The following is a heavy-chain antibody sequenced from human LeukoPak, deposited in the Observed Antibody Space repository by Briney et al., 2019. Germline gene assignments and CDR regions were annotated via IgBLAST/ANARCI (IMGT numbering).Heavy chain of an antibody. CDR2: ISGGASRT. D-gene: IGHD4-17*01. Sequence: GGALILSCGASGFIFHTYAMSWVRQAPGKGPVWVSAISGGASRTCNADSVTGWFSISRDNSKNTLYLQKNSLRGENTAVYFCAKGGGRGDYDLTGRFSTHFDSWGQGTLVVVSS. CDR1: GFIFHTYA. CDR3: AKGGGRGDYDLTGRFSTHFDS. J-gene: IGHJ4*02. V-gene: IGHV3-23*01.